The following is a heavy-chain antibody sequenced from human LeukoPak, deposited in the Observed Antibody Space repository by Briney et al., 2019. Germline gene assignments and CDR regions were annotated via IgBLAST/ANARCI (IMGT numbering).Heavy chain of an antibody. D-gene: IGHD4-23*01. Sequence: PGGSLRLSCAASGFTFSSYWMSWVRQAPGKGLEWVANIKQDGSEKYYVDSVKGRFTISRDNAKNSLYLQMNSLRAEDTAVYYCARPILRWSYDAFDIWGQGTMVTVSS. J-gene: IGHJ3*02. CDR2: IKQDGSEK. CDR3: ARPILRWSYDAFDI. V-gene: IGHV3-7*01. CDR1: GFTFSSYW.